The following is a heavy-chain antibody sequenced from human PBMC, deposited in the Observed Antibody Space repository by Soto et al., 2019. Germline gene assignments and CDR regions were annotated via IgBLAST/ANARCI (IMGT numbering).Heavy chain of an antibody. D-gene: IGHD3-3*01. CDR2: ISSSSSSTI. Sequence: GGSLRLSCAASGFTFSSYSMNWVRQAPGKGLEWVSYISSSSSSTIYYADSVKGRFTISRDNAKNSLYLQMNSLRDEDTAVYYCARDLWDFGFDAFDIWGQGTMVTVSS. J-gene: IGHJ3*02. V-gene: IGHV3-48*02. CDR1: GFTFSSYS. CDR3: ARDLWDFGFDAFDI.